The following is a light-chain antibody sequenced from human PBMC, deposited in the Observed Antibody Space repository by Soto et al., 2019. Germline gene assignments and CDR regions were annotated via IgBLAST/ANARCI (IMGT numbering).Light chain of an antibody. CDR3: QQYNNGPPWT. CDR2: GAS. Sequence: EMVITQSPATLSVTQGERATLSCRASQSVSSNLAWYQQKPGQAPRLLIYGASTRATGIPARFSGSGSGTEFTLTISSLQSEDFAVYYCQQYNNGPPWTFGQGTKV. V-gene: IGKV3-15*01. CDR1: QSVSSN. J-gene: IGKJ1*01.